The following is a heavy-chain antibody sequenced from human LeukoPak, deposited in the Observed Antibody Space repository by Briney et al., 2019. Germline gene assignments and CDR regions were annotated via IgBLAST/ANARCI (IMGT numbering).Heavy chain of an antibody. D-gene: IGHD6-19*01. CDR1: GGSISSYY. CDR2: IYYSGST. V-gene: IGHV4-59*01. Sequence: SETLSLTGTVSGGSISSYYWSWIRQPPGKGLEWIGYIYYSGSTNYNPSLKSRVTISVDTSKNQFSLKLSSVTAADTAVYYCARVLSGWAMDVWGQGTTVTVSS. J-gene: IGHJ6*02. CDR3: ARVLSGWAMDV.